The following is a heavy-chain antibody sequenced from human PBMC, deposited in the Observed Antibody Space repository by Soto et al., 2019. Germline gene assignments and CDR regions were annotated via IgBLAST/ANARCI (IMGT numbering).Heavy chain of an antibody. CDR1: GYTFTSYG. CDR3: AREADIVVVVAAKGPYYYYGMDV. Sequence: QVQLVQSGAEVKKPGASVKVSCKASGYTFTSYGISWVRQAPGQGLEWMGWISAYNGNTNYAQKLQGRVTMTTDTSTSTAYMELRSPRSDDTAVYYCAREADIVVVVAAKGPYYYYGMDVWGQGTTVTVSS. V-gene: IGHV1-18*01. D-gene: IGHD2-15*01. CDR2: ISAYNGNT. J-gene: IGHJ6*02.